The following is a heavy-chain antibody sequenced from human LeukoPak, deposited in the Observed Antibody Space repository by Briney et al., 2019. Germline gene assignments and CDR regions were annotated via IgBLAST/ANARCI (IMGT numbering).Heavy chain of an antibody. CDR3: ARGGYYGSGRGGDY. Sequence: GGSLRLSCAASGFTFSSYGMHWVRQAPGKGLEWVAVISYDGSNKYYADSVKGRFTISRDNSKNTLYLQMNSLRAEDTAVYYCARGGYYGSGRGGDYWGQGTLVTVSS. V-gene: IGHV3-30*03. CDR2: ISYDGSNK. CDR1: GFTFSSYG. D-gene: IGHD3-10*01. J-gene: IGHJ4*02.